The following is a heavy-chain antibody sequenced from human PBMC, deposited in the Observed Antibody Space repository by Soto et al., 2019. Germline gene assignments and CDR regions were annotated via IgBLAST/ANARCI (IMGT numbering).Heavy chain of an antibody. V-gene: IGHV2-5*02. Sequence: QITLKESGPTLVKPTQTLTLTCTFSGFSLSTSGVGVGWIRQPPGKALEWLALIYWDDDKRYSPSLKSRLTITKDTSKNQVVLTMTNMDPVDTATYYCAHRHIDRSGYYPGYFDYWGQGTLVTVSS. D-gene: IGHD3-22*01. CDR2: IYWDDDK. CDR1: GFSLSTSGVG. J-gene: IGHJ4*02. CDR3: AHRHIDRSGYYPGYFDY.